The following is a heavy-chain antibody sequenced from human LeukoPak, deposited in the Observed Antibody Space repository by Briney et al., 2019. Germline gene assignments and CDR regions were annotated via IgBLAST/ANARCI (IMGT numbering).Heavy chain of an antibody. Sequence: SETLSLTCAVSRGSISISGYYWGWIRQPPGKGLEWIGEIYHSGSTNYNPSLKSRVTISVDKSKNQFSLKLSSVTAADTAVYYCARDPSRGGSGYYYEPPDDAFDIWGQGTMVTVSS. CDR3: ARDPSRGGSGYYYEPPDDAFDI. V-gene: IGHV4-39*07. J-gene: IGHJ3*02. D-gene: IGHD3-22*01. CDR2: IYHSGST. CDR1: RGSISISGYY.